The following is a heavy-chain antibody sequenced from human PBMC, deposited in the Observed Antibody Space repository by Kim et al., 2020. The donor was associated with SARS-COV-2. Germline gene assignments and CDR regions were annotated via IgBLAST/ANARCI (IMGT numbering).Heavy chain of an antibody. V-gene: IGHV4-34*01. J-gene: IGHJ4*02. D-gene: IGHD3-10*01. CDR1: GGSFSGYY. CDR2: INHSGST. CDR3: ARWTYKNYFDY. Sequence: SETLSLTCAVYGGSFSGYYWSWIRQPPGKGLEWIGEINHSGSTNYNPSLKSRVTTSVDTTKNQFSLKLSSVTAADTAVYYCARWTYKNYFDYWGQGTLVTVSS.